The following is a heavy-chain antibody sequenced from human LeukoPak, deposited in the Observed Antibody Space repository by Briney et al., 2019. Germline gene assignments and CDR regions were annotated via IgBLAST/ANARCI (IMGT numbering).Heavy chain of an antibody. CDR1: GGSFSGYY. CDR2: INHSGST. Sequence: PSETLSLTCAVSGGSFSGYYWSWIRQPPGKGLEWIGEINHSGSTNYNPSLKSRVTISVDTSKNQFSLKLSSVTAADTAVYYCARAYYYYYMDVWGKGTMVTVSS. J-gene: IGHJ6*03. V-gene: IGHV4-34*01. CDR3: ARAYYYYYMDV.